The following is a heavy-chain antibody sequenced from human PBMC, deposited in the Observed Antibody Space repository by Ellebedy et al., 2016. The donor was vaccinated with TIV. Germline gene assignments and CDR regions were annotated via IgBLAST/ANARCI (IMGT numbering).Heavy chain of an antibody. CDR3: ARGVLNSGYYSDF. V-gene: IGHV3-74*01. CDR2: ISSDVTGP. D-gene: IGHD3-22*01. Sequence: GESLKISCAASGFSFSTYWMHWVRQVPGKGLEWVSRISSDVTGPTYADSVMGRFIISRDNAKSSVYLQMFSLRPEDTAVYYCARGVLNSGYYSDFWGRGTLVTVSS. CDR1: GFSFSTYW. J-gene: IGHJ4*02.